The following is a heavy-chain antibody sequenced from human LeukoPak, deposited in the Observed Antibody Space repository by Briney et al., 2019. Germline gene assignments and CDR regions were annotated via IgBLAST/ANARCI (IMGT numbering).Heavy chain of an antibody. CDR3: AREGVAVLDMKVGAFDI. CDR2: IIPIFGTA. V-gene: IGHV1-69*13. Sequence: SVKVSCKASGGTFSSYAISWVRQAPGQGLEWMGGIIPIFGTANYAQKFQGRVTIIADESTSTAYMELSSLRSEDTAVYYCAREGVAVLDMKVGAFDIWGQGTMVTVSS. CDR1: GGTFSSYA. J-gene: IGHJ3*02. D-gene: IGHD2-15*01.